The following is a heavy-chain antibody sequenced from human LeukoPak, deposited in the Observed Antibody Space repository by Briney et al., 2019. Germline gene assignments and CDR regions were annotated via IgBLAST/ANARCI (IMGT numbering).Heavy chain of an antibody. J-gene: IGHJ4*02. CDR1: GYIFTDYR. CDR2: ISAYNGNT. CDR3: ARDLTDYYYDSRGYQLDY. D-gene: IGHD3-22*01. Sequence: GASVKVSCRASGYIFTDYRIHWVRQAPGQGLEWMGWISAYNGNTNYAQKLQGRVTMTTDTSTSTAYMELRSLRSDDTAVYYCARDLTDYYYDSRGYQLDYWGQGTLVTVSS. V-gene: IGHV1-18*04.